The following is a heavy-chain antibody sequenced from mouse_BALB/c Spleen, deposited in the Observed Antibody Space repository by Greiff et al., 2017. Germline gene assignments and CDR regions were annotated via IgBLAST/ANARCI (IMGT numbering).Heavy chain of an antibody. Sequence: DVMLVESGGGLVKPGGSLKLSCAASGFTFSSYAMSWVRQTPEKRLEWVASISSGGSTYYPDSVKGRFTISRDNARNILYLQMSSLRSEDTAMYYCARREVRGYFDVWGAGTTVTVSS. CDR3: ARREVRGYFDV. CDR2: ISSGGST. D-gene: IGHD2-14*01. J-gene: IGHJ1*01. CDR1: GFTFSSYA. V-gene: IGHV5-6-5*01.